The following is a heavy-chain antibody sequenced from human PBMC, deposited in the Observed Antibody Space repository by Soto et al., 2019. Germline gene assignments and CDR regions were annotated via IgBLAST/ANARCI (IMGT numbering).Heavy chain of an antibody. CDR1: GFTFSNYA. Sequence: GGSLRLSCAASGFTFSNYAMHWVRQAPGKGLEWVAVISYDGSNKYYADSVKGRFTISRDNSNNTLYLQMNSLRAEDTTVYYCAREVYGMDVWGQGTTVTVSS. CDR2: ISYDGSNK. J-gene: IGHJ6*02. CDR3: AREVYGMDV. V-gene: IGHV3-30-3*01.